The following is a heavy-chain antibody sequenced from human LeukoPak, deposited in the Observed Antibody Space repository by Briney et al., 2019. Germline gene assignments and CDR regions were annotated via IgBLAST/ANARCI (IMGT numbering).Heavy chain of an antibody. V-gene: IGHV3-30*18. CDR3: AKDLNYDFWRGLGN. CDR1: GFTFSSYA. J-gene: IGHJ4*02. D-gene: IGHD3-3*01. Sequence: GGSLSLSCAASGFTFSSYAMTWVRQAPGKGLEWMAVISYDGTNKYYADSVKGRFTISRDNSKNTLYLQMNSLRAEDTAVYYCAKDLNYDFWRGLGNWGQGTLVTVSS. CDR2: ISYDGTNK.